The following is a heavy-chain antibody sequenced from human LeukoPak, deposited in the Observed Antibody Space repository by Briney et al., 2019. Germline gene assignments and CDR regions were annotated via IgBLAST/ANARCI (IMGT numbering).Heavy chain of an antibody. Sequence: ASVKVSCKASGYTFTGYYMHWVRQAPGQGLEWMGWINPNSGGTNYAQKFQGRVTMTRDTSISTAYMELSRLGSDDTAVYYCARDLTAMVTPYYWGQGTLVTVSS. V-gene: IGHV1-2*02. CDR3: ARDLTAMVTPYY. CDR1: GYTFTGYY. CDR2: INPNSGGT. J-gene: IGHJ4*02. D-gene: IGHD5-18*01.